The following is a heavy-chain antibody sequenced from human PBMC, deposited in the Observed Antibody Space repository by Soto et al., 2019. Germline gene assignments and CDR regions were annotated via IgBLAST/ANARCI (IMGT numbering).Heavy chain of an antibody. V-gene: IGHV1-69*06. D-gene: IGHD1-1*01. CDR2: IIPILATL. J-gene: IGHJ4*02. CDR3: ARVGSRDAYNSVLDK. Sequence: QVQLVQSGPEVKKPGSSVKVSCTASGGIFSNFAVSWVRHAPGQGLEWMGGIIPILATLKYAQKVQGRVTIAAVNNITYMELSSLTSKDTAVYYCARVGSRDAYNSVLDKWGQGTLVTVSS. CDR1: GGIFSNFA.